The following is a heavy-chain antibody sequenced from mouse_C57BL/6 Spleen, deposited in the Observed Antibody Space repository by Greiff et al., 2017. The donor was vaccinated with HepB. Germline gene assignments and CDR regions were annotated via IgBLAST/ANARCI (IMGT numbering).Heavy chain of an antibody. D-gene: IGHD1-1*01. CDR1: GYTFTRYW. Sequence: QVQLQQPGAELVRPGSSVKLSCKASGYTFTRYWMHWVKQRPIQGLEWIGNIDPSDSETHYNQKFKDKATLTVDKSSSTAYMQLSSLTSEDSAVYYCARGDYGSSYKGYAMDYWGQGTSVTVSS. J-gene: IGHJ4*01. V-gene: IGHV1-52*01. CDR2: IDPSDSET. CDR3: ARGDYGSSYKGYAMDY.